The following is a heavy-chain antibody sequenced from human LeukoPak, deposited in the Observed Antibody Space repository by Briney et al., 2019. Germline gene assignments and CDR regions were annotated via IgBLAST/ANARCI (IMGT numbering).Heavy chain of an antibody. V-gene: IGHV3-23*01. CDR2: ITASGANT. Sequence: GGSLRLSCAASGFTFSTYAMSWVRQAPGKGLEWVSAITASGANTYYADSVKGRFTISRDNSRNTLYLQMNSLRAEDTAVYYCARRYCSGGSCYYGYWGQGTLVTVSS. CDR3: ARRYCSGGSCYYGY. CDR1: GFTFSTYA. D-gene: IGHD2-15*01. J-gene: IGHJ4*02.